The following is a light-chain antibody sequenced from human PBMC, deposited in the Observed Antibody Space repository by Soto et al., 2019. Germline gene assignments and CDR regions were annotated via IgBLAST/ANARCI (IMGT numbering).Light chain of an antibody. CDR3: QQYGASPPYT. V-gene: IGKV3D-15*01. CDR1: QSVDSN. Sequence: EIVMTQSPATLSVSPGERATLSCRASQSVDSNLAWYQQKPGQAPRLLIFGASTRATGIPARFSGSGSGTDFTLTISSLQSEDSAVYYCQQYGASPPYTFGQGTKVEIK. CDR2: GAS. J-gene: IGKJ2*01.